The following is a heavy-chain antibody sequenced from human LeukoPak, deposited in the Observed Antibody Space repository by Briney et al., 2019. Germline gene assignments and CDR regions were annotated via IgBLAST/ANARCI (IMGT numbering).Heavy chain of an antibody. CDR3: AKPTGYYDSSGDDAFDI. CDR2: IRYDGSNK. J-gene: IGHJ3*02. V-gene: IGHV3-30*02. CDR1: GFTFSSYG. Sequence: GGSLRLSCAAPGFTFSSYGMHWVRQAPGKGLEWVAFIRYDGSNKYYADSVKGRFTISRDNSKNTLYLQMNSPRAEDTAVYYCAKPTGYYDSSGDDAFDIWGQGTMVTVSS. D-gene: IGHD3-22*01.